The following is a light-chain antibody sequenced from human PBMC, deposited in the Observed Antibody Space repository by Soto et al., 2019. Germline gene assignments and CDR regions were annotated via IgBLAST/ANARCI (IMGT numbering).Light chain of an antibody. J-gene: IGLJ2*01. V-gene: IGLV2-14*03. CDR1: SRDMGAYNF. CDR2: DVN. Sequence: QSALTQPASLSGSPGQSITISCTGTSRDMGAYNFVSWYQQHPGKAPKLMLYDVNIRPSGVSNPFSGSKSSNTASLTISVTEDEDEADNYCTPRTTSTTMIFGGGTKVTVL. CDR3: TPRTTSTTMI.